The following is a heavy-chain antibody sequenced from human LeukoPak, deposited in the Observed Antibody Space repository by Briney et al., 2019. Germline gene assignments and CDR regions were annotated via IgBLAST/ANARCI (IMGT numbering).Heavy chain of an antibody. CDR3: ARSGFEWLKGPWFDP. CDR1: GGSFSGYY. V-gene: IGHV4-34*01. Sequence: PSETLSLTCAVYGGSFSGYYRSWIRQPPGKGLEWIGEINHSGSTNYNPSLKSRVTISVDTSKNQFSLKLSSVTAADTAVYYCARSGFEWLKGPWFDPWGQGTLVTVSS. CDR2: INHSGST. D-gene: IGHD6-19*01. J-gene: IGHJ5*02.